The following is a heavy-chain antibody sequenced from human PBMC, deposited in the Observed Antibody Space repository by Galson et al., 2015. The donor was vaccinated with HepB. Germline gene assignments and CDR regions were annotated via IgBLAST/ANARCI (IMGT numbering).Heavy chain of an antibody. J-gene: IGHJ6*02. CDR3: AIDYGDYQNYYYYYGMDV. Sequence: QSGAEVKKPGESLRISCKGSGYSFTSYWISRVRQMPGKGLEWMGRIDPSDSYTNYSPSFQGHVTISADKSISTAYLQWSSLKASDTAMYYCAIDYGDYQNYYYYYGMDVWGQGTTVTVSS. CDR2: IDPSDSYT. D-gene: IGHD4-17*01. V-gene: IGHV5-10-1*01. CDR1: GYSFTSYW.